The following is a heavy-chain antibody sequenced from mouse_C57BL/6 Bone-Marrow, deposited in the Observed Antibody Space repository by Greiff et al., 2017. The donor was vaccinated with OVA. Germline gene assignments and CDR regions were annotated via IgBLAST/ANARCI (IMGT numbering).Heavy chain of an antibody. V-gene: IGHV1-59*01. J-gene: IGHJ4*01. D-gene: IGHD1-1*01. CDR1: GYTFTSYW. Sequence: QVQLQQPGAELVRPGTSVKLSCKASGYTFTSYWMHWVKQSPGQALEWIGVIDHTDSCYTSNHRFKGKATLTVDTSSSTAYMQLSCLTSDDSAVYYCASNLLYCYGRSYAMDYWGQGTSVTVSS. CDR3: ASNLLYCYGRSYAMDY. CDR2: IDHTDSCY.